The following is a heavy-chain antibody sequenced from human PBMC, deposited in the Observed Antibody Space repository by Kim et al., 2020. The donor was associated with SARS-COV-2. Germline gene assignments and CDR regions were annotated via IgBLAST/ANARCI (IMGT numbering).Heavy chain of an antibody. CDR1: GYSISSGYY. CDR2: IYHSGST. J-gene: IGHJ4*02. V-gene: IGHV4-38-2*02. D-gene: IGHD1-26*01. CDR3: ASSGPSGSYSDY. Sequence: SETLSLTCTVSGYSISSGYYWGWIRQPPGKGLEWIGSIYHSGSTYYNPSLKSRVTISVDTSKNQFPLKLSSVTAADTAVYYCASSGPSGSYSDYWGQGTLVTVSS.